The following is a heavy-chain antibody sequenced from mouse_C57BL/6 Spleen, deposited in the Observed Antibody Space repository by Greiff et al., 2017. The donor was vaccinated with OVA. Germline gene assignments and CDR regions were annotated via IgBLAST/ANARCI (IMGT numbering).Heavy chain of an antibody. CDR3: AIQDYCSSYCWYFDV. CDR2: ISGGGGNT. CDR1: GFTFSSYT. J-gene: IGHJ1*03. Sequence: EVMLVESGGGLVKPGGSLKLSCAASGFTFSSYTMSWVRQTPEKRLEWVATISGGGGNTYYPDSVKGRFTISRDNAKNTLYLQMSSLRSEDTALYYCAIQDYCSSYCWYFDVWGTGTTVTVSS. D-gene: IGHD1-1*01. V-gene: IGHV5-9*01.